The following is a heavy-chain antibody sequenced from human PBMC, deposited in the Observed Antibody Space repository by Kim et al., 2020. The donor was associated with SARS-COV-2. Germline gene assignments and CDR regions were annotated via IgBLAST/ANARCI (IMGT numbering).Heavy chain of an antibody. J-gene: IGHJ5*01. V-gene: IGHV3-23*01. CDR3: AKTGQFDS. Sequence: GGDTFYADSVGGRFTISRDNFKTTLYLQMNSLRAEDTAVYYCAKTGQFDSWGQEPWSPSPQ. CDR2: GGDT.